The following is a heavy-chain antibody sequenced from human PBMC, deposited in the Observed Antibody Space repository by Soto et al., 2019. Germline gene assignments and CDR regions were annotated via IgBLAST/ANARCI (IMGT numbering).Heavy chain of an antibody. CDR1: GKSLSGYY. D-gene: IGHD1-26*01. CDR3: ARHHVRGRTIAGAAEF. J-gene: IGHJ4*02. V-gene: IGHV4-34*01. Sequence: SETLSLTCAVYGKSLSGYYWRWIRQPPGKALEWIGEINHSGNTNYSPSLKSRVTISVDTSKNQLFLNLSSVTAADTAMYYCARHHVRGRTIAGAAEFWGRGTLVTVSS. CDR2: INHSGNT.